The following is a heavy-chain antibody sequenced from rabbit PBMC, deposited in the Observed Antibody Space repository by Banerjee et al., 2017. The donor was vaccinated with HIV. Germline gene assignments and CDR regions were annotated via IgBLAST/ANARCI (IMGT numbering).Heavy chain of an antibody. D-gene: IGHD8-1*01. J-gene: IGHJ4*01. V-gene: IGHV1S40*01. CDR1: GFTLSGFW. Sequence: QSLEESGGDLVKPGASLTLTCTASGFTLSGFWIYWVRQAPGKGLEWIACIYAGSSGGSTWYASWAKGRFTISKTSSTTVTLQMTSLTAADTATYFCARDAGSSVYTGYQFDLWGQGTLVTVS. CDR2: IYAGSSGGST. CDR3: ARDAGSSVYTGYQFDL.